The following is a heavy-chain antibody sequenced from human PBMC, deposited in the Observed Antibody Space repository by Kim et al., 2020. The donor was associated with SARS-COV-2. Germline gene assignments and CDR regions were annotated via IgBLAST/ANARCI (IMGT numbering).Heavy chain of an antibody. Sequence: SETLSLTCAVYGGSFSGYYWSWIRQPPGKGLEWIGEINHSGSTNYNPSLKSRVTISVDTSKNQFSLKLSSVTAADTAVYYCARVAQRWLQFGKARQGSILDYWGQGTLVTVSS. CDR3: ARVAQRWLQFGKARQGSILDY. D-gene: IGHD5-12*01. CDR1: GGSFSGYY. V-gene: IGHV4-34*01. J-gene: IGHJ4*02. CDR2: INHSGST.